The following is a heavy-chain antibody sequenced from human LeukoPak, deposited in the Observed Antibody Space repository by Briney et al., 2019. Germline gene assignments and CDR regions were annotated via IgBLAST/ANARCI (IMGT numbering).Heavy chain of an antibody. Sequence: SVKVSCKASGGTFSRYGITWVRQAPGQGLEWMGGIIPIFGTANYAQKFQGRVTITTDESTSTAYMELSSLRSEDTAVYYCATDCSSTSCYYYYYMDVWGKGTTVTVSS. CDR2: IIPIFGTA. J-gene: IGHJ6*03. CDR1: GGTFSRYG. V-gene: IGHV1-69*05. D-gene: IGHD2-2*01. CDR3: ATDCSSTSCYYYYYMDV.